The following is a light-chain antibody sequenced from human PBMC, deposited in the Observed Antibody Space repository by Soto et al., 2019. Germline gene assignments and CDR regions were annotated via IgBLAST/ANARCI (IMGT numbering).Light chain of an antibody. V-gene: IGLV2-14*01. CDR3: RSYTISSNHVV. J-gene: IGLJ2*01. CDR2: DVS. Sequence: QSVLTQPASVSGSPGQSITISCTGTSSDVGHYNYVSWYQQHPGKAPNLMIYDVSNRPSGVSNRFSGSKSGNTASLTISGLQAEDEADYYCRSYTISSNHVVFGGGTKLTVL. CDR1: SSDVGHYNY.